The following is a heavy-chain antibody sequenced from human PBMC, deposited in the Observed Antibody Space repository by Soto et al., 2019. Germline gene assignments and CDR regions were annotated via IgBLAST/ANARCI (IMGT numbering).Heavy chain of an antibody. Sequence: SETLSLTCIFSVGSVISSNWCSWVRQPPGKGLEWIGEIYHSGSTTYNPSLKSRATISVDKSENQFSLRLKSVTAADTAVYYCASVGSDYDNSGYYLPWGPGTLVTVSS. J-gene: IGHJ5*02. CDR2: IYHSGST. D-gene: IGHD3-22*01. CDR1: VGSVISSNW. CDR3: ASVGSDYDNSGYYLP. V-gene: IGHV4-4*02.